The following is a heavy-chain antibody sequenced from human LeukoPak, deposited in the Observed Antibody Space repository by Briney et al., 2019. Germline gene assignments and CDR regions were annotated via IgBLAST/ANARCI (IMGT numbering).Heavy chain of an antibody. D-gene: IGHD3-3*01. CDR3: ATSNRGDFLSGYSLFDY. Sequence: GGSLRLSCAASGFTFSSYWMSWVRQAPGKGLEWVANIKQDGSEKYYVDSVKGRFTISRDNAKNSLYLQMNSLRAEDTAVYYCATSNRGDFLSGYSLFDYWGQGTLVTVSS. CDR1: GFTFSSYW. CDR2: IKQDGSEK. V-gene: IGHV3-7*01. J-gene: IGHJ4*02.